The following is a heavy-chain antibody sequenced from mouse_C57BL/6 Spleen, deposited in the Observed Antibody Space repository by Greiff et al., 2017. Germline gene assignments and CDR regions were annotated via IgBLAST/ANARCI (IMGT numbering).Heavy chain of an antibody. J-gene: IGHJ2*01. Sequence: EVKLMESGGGLVKPGGSLKLSCAASGFTFSDYGMHWVRQAPEKGLEWVAYISSGSSTIYYADTVKGRFTISRDNAKNTLFLQMTSLRSEDTAMYYCARGHSSSSYYFDYWGQGTTLTVSS. CDR3: ARGHSSSSYYFDY. V-gene: IGHV5-17*01. CDR2: ISSGSSTI. D-gene: IGHD1-1*01. CDR1: GFTFSDYG.